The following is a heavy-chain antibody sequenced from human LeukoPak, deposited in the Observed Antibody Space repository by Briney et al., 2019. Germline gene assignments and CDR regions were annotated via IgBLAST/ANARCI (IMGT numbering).Heavy chain of an antibody. CDR1: GFTVSSNY. CDR3: AYDSSGYYYYFDY. D-gene: IGHD3-22*01. CDR2: IYSGGST. Sequence: PGGSLRLSCAASGFTVSSNYMSWVRQAPGKGLEWVSVIYSGGSTYYADSVKGRFTISRDNSKNTLYLQMNSLRAEDTAVYYCAYDSSGYYYYFDYWGRGTLVTVSS. V-gene: IGHV3-53*01. J-gene: IGHJ4*02.